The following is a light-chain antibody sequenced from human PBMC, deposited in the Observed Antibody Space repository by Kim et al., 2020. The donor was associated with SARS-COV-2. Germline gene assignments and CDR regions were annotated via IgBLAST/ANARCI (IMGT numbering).Light chain of an antibody. V-gene: IGLV3-9*01. Sequence: VAVALGPTASISCGGDNIGTKHVQLYQQKAGQAPMLVIYRDNNRPSGIPERFSGSNSGNTATLTISVAQVGDEAEYYCQVWDNSVIFGGGTQLTVL. CDR2: RDN. CDR3: QVWDNSVI. CDR1: NIGTKH. J-gene: IGLJ2*01.